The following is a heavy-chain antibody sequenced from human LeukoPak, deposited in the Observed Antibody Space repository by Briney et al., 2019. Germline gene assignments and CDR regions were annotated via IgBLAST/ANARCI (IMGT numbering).Heavy chain of an antibody. J-gene: IGHJ6*02. CDR2: IYYSGST. CDR3: ARGYYYGMDV. Sequence: SETLSLTCPVSGGSNRRYYGSGIRQPPGKGLEWIGYIYYSGSTNYNPSLKSRVTISVDTSKNQFSLKLSSVTAADTAVYYCARGYYYGMDVWGQGTTVTVSS. CDR1: GGSNRRYY. V-gene: IGHV4-59*01.